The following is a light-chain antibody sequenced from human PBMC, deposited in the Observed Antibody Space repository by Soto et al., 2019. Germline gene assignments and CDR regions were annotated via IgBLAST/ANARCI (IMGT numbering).Light chain of an antibody. V-gene: IGKV3-15*01. CDR1: QSVSSN. J-gene: IGKJ1*01. CDR2: AAS. CDR3: QQYNTWPPWT. Sequence: EIVMTQSPATRSVSPGERATLSCRASQSVSSNLAWYQQKPGLPPRLLIYAASTRATGIPARFSGSGSGTEFTLTISSLQSEDFAVYYCQQYNTWPPWTFGQGTKVEMK.